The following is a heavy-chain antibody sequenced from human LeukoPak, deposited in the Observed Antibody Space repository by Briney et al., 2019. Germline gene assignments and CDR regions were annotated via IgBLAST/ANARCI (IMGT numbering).Heavy chain of an antibody. CDR2: ISYDGSNK. CDR1: GFTFSSYA. V-gene: IGHV3-30-3*01. D-gene: IGHD3-22*01. J-gene: IGHJ4*02. Sequence: GRSLRLSCAASGFTFSSYAMHWVRQAPGKGLEWVAVISYDGSNKYYADSVKGRFTISRDNSKNTLYLQMNSLRAEDTAVYYCARAAGIGSSGYHDYWGQGTPVTVSS. CDR3: ARAAGIGSSGYHDY.